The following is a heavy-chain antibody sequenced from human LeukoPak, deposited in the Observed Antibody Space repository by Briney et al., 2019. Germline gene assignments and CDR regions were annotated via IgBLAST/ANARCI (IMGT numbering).Heavy chain of an antibody. D-gene: IGHD2/OR15-2a*01. J-gene: IGHJ5*02. CDR1: GGSISSSSYY. V-gene: IGHV4-39*01. CDR2: IYYSGYT. Sequence: SAPLSPTSTVSGGSISSSSYYWGWIPQPPGKGLAWIGSIYYSGYTYYNPSLRSRVTISVDTSKNHLSLKLSSVTAADTAVYYCARHRAPTVIVWFDPWGQGTLVTVSS. CDR3: ARHRAPTVIVWFDP.